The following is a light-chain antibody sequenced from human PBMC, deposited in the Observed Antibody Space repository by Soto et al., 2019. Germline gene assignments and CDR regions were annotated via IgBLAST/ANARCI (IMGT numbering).Light chain of an antibody. CDR1: QTVTSSY. J-gene: IGKJ1*01. Sequence: EIMLTQSPDILSLSPGERATLSCRASQTVTSSYFAWYQQRPGQAPRLLIYGTSSRATGIPDRFSGSGSGTDFTLTISRLEPEDFAVYYCQQYGSSPWTFGQGTKVDIK. V-gene: IGKV3-20*01. CDR2: GTS. CDR3: QQYGSSPWT.